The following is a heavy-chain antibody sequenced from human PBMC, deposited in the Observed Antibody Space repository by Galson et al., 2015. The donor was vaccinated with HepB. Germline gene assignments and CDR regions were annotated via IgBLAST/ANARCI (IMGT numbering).Heavy chain of an antibody. V-gene: IGHV4-38-2*02. CDR2: IYHSGST. D-gene: IGHD4-17*01. CDR1: GCSISSGYY. Sequence: ETLSLTCTVSGCSISSGYYWGWIRQPPGKGLEWIGGIYHSGSTYYNPSLKSRVTISVDTSKNQFSLKLSSVTAADTAVYYCASPHDHGESDWYFDLWGRGTLVTVSS. CDR3: ASPHDHGESDWYFDL. J-gene: IGHJ2*01.